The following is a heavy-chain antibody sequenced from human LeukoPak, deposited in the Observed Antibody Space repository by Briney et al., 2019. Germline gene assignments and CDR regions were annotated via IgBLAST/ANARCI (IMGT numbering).Heavy chain of an antibody. V-gene: IGHV3-23*01. Sequence: PGGSLRLSCAASGFTFRNYVIHWVRQAPGKGLEWVSSISYRVVSTYYADSVRGRFTISRDNSKNTLYLQMNSLRAEDTAIYYCARGSVTGSYSPVDYWGQGIPVTVSS. CDR2: ISYRVVST. D-gene: IGHD1-26*01. CDR3: ARGSVTGSYSPVDY. J-gene: IGHJ4*02. CDR1: GFTFRNYV.